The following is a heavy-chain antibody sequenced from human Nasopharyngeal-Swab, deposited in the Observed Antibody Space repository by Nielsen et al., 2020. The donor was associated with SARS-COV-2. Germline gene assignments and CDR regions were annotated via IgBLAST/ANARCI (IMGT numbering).Heavy chain of an antibody. Sequence: SGPTLVKPTETLTLTCTVSGFSLTTDTTGVTWIRQPPGKALEWLAVTSSNDEKSYSASLKSRLTISKDTSKSQVVLTMANMVPVDTATYYCARLGCTSISCHIDHWGQGTLVTVSS. D-gene: IGHD2-2*01. V-gene: IGHV2-26*01. CDR1: GFSLTTDTTG. CDR3: ARLGCTSISCHIDH. CDR2: TSSNDEK. J-gene: IGHJ4*02.